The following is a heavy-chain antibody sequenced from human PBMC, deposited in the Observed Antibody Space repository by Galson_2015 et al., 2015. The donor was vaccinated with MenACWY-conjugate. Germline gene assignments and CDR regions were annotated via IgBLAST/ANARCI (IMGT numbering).Heavy chain of an antibody. V-gene: IGHV1-69*13. CDR2: IIPIFGTA. CDR3: ARGRHIVVVVAATRGDAFDI. D-gene: IGHD2-15*01. Sequence: SVKVSCKASGGTFSSYAISWVRQAPGQGLEWMGGIIPIFGTANYAQKFQGRVTITADESTSTAYMELSSLRSEDTAVYYCARGRHIVVVVAATRGDAFDIWGQGTMVTVSS. J-gene: IGHJ3*02. CDR1: GGTFSSYA.